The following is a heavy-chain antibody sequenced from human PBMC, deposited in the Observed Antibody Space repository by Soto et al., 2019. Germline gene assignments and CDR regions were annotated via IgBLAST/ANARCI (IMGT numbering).Heavy chain of an antibody. J-gene: IGHJ4*02. D-gene: IGHD6-13*01. CDR3: AKDLGSSWYAIAY. CDR1: GFTFSNYA. Sequence: EVQLLESGGGLVQPGGSLRLSCAASGFTFSNYAVTWVRQAPGKGLEWVSTISGSGGSTYYADSVKGRFTISRDNSKNSLYLQMSSLRAEDTAVYYCAKDLGSSWYAIAYWGQGTLVTVSS. CDR2: ISGSGGST. V-gene: IGHV3-23*01.